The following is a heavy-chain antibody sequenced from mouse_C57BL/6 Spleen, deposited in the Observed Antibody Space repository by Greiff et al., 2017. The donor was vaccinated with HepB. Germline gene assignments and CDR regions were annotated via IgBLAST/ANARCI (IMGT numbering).Heavy chain of an antibody. CDR3: ARHYGSSYNWYFDV. CDR2: ISGGGGNT. Sequence: DVQLVESGGGLVKPGGSLKLSCAASGFTFSSYTMSWVRQTPEKRLEWVATISGGGGNTYYPDSVKGRFTISRDNAKNTLYLQMSSLRSEDTALYYCARHYGSSYNWYFDVWGTGTTVTVSS. V-gene: IGHV5-9*01. D-gene: IGHD1-1*01. CDR1: GFTFSSYT. J-gene: IGHJ1*03.